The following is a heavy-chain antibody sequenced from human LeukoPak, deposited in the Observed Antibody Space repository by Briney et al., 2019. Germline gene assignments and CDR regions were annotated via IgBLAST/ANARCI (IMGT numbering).Heavy chain of an antibody. V-gene: IGHV3-30*01. CDR2: ISYDGSNK. D-gene: IGHD3-10*01. J-gene: IGHJ6*03. Sequence: QAGGSLRLSCAASGFTFSSYAMHWVRQAPGKGLEWVAIISYDGSNKYYADSVKGRFTISRDNSKNALFLQMNSLRAEDTAVYYCARCPGSGTSFYYYYYMDVWGKGTTVTVSS. CDR1: GFTFSSYA. CDR3: ARCPGSGTSFYYYYYMDV.